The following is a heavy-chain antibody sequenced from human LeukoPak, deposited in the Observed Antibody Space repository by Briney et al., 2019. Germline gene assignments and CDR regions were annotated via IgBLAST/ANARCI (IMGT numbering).Heavy chain of an antibody. Sequence: PGGSLRLSCAASGFTFSSFVMSWVRQAPGKGLEWVSAISGSGGSRNYADSVKGRSTISRDNSKNTLYLQMNSLRAEDSAVYYCAKSDYYGSVNAFDIWGQGTMVTVSS. CDR1: GFTFSSFV. CDR3: AKSDYYGSVNAFDI. V-gene: IGHV3-23*01. D-gene: IGHD3-10*01. J-gene: IGHJ3*02. CDR2: ISGSGGSR.